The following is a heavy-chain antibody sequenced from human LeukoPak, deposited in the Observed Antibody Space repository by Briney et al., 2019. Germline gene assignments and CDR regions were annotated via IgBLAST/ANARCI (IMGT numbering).Heavy chain of an antibody. CDR1: GFTFSSYE. CDR3: ARIRGGNEGSGSFFDY. CDR2: ISSSGSSI. J-gene: IGHJ4*02. Sequence: PGGSLRLSCAASGFTFSSYEMNWVRQTSGKGLEWFSYISSSGSSIYYADSVKGRFTISRDNAKNPLCLQMNSLRAEDTAVYYCARIRGGNEGSGSFFDYWGQGTLVTVSS. V-gene: IGHV3-48*03. D-gene: IGHD3-10*01.